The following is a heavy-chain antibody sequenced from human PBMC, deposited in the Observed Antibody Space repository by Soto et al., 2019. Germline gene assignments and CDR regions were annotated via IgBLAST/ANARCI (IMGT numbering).Heavy chain of an antibody. J-gene: IGHJ4*02. Sequence: SETLSLTCTVSGGSISNYFCNWIRQPAGKGLEWIGRIDNSGSTNYNPSLKSRITMSADTSRNQFSLKLNSVTAADTAVYYCARGGQDFWSGPFDYWGQGALVTVST. CDR2: IDNSGST. CDR3: ARGGQDFWSGPFDY. CDR1: GGSISNYF. D-gene: IGHD3-3*01. V-gene: IGHV4-4*07.